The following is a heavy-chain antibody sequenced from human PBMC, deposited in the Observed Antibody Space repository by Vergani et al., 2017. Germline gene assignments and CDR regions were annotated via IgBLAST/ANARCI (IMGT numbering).Heavy chain of an antibody. CDR2: IYYSAST. V-gene: IGHV4-59*01. D-gene: IGHD6-6*01. CDR3: ARWGLAARPFPTLD. CDR1: GGSISSYY. J-gene: IGHJ4*02. Sequence: QVQLQESGPGLVKPSETLSLTCTVSGGSISSYYWSWLRQPPGKGLEWIGYIYYSASTNYNPSLKSRVTISVDTSKNQFSLKLSSVTAADTAVYYCARWGLAARPFPTLDWGQGTLVTVSS.